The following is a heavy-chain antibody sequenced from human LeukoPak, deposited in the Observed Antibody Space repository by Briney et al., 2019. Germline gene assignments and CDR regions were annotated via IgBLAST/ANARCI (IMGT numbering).Heavy chain of an antibody. J-gene: IGHJ3*02. CDR2: INSDGTGT. D-gene: IGHD7-27*01. Sequence: GGSLRLSCAASGFTFSSYWMHWVRQAPGKGLVWVSRINSDGTGTNYADSVKGRFTISRDNAKNTLYLQMNSLRAEDTAVYYCASVTVLGKRNAFDNWGPGTMVTVSS. CDR1: GFTFSSYW. CDR3: ASVTVLGKRNAFDN. V-gene: IGHV3-74*01.